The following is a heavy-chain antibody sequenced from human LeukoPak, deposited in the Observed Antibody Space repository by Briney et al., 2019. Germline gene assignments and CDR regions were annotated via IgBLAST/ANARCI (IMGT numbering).Heavy chain of an antibody. J-gene: IGHJ1*01. Sequence: GASVKVSRKASGYTFTGYYMHWVRQAPGQGLEWMGRINPNSGGTNYAQKFQGRVTMTRDTSISTAYMELSRLRSDDTAVYYCARTYSSSLGGLFQHWGQGTLVTVSS. CDR2: INPNSGGT. V-gene: IGHV1-2*06. CDR1: GYTFTGYY. D-gene: IGHD6-13*01. CDR3: ARTYSSSLGGLFQH.